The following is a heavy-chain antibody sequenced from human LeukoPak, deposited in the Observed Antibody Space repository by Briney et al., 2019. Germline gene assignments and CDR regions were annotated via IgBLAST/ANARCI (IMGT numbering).Heavy chain of an antibody. V-gene: IGHV3-7*01. CDR2: IKQDGSEK. CDR3: ARGIL. CDR1: GFNFSNSW. D-gene: IGHD2-15*01. J-gene: IGHJ4*02. Sequence: GSLRLSCVGSGFNFSNSWMTWVRQAPGKGLEWVANIKQDGSEKYYVDSVKGRFTISRDNAKNSVYLQMNNLRAEDTAVYYCARGILGGQGTLVTVSS.